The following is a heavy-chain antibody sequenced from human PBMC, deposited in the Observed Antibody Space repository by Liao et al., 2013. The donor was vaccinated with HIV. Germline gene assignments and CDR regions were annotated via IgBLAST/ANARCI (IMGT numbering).Heavy chain of an antibody. CDR1: GGSFSGYY. CDR3: ARRRINCSGGSCLPSYFDY. J-gene: IGHJ4*02. CDR2: INHSGST. V-gene: IGHV4-34*01. Sequence: QVQLQQWGAGLLKPSETLSLTCAVYGGSFSGYYWSWIRQPPGKGLEWIGEINHSGSTNYNPSLKSRVSFSVDTSKNQFSQKLSSVTAADTAVYYCARRRINCSGGSCLPSYFDYVGQGILVAVSS. D-gene: IGHD2-15*01.